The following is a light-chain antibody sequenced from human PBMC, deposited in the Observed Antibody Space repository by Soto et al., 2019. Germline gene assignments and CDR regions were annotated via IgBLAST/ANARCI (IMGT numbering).Light chain of an antibody. CDR2: KES. CDR3: QQYNTLST. V-gene: IGKV1-5*03. CDR1: QSIHSW. Sequence: DIQMNQSPSTLSASVGDRATITCRASQSIHSWLAWYLPXPGKAPKLLIYKESTSEGGAPSRFSGSGSGTEFTLTISSLQPDDFATYYCQQYNTLSTFGQGTQVDIK. J-gene: IGKJ1*01.